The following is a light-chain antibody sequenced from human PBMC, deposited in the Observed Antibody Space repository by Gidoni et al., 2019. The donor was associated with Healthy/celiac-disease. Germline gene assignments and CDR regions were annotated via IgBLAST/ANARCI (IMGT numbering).Light chain of an antibody. CDR2: DAS. J-gene: IGKJ4*02. CDR1: QDISNY. V-gene: IGKV1-33*01. CDR3: QQYDNLPLT. Sequence: DIQLPQSPSSLSASVGDRVTITCQASQDISNYLNWYQQKPGKAPKLLIDDASNLETGVPSRFSGSGSGTGFTFTISSLQPEDIATYYCQQYDNLPLTFGGGTKVEIK.